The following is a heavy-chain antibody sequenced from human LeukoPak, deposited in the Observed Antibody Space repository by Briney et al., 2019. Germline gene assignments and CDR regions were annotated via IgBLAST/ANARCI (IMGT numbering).Heavy chain of an antibody. J-gene: IGHJ4*02. CDR1: GYTFTGYY. Sequence: ASVKVSCKASGYTFTGYYMLWVRQAPGQGLEWMGWINPNSGGTNYAQKFQGRVTMTRDTSISTAYMELSRLRSDDTAVYYCARGPKRWPLSSGTGLKQPGFDYWGQGTLVTVSS. CDR3: ARGPKRWPLSSGTGLKQPGFDY. V-gene: IGHV1-2*02. CDR2: INPNSGGT. D-gene: IGHD5-24*01.